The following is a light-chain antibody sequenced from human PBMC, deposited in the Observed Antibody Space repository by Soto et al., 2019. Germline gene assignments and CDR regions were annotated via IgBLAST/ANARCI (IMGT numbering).Light chain of an antibody. CDR2: DAS. CDR3: QQYGSIPWT. J-gene: IGKJ1*01. V-gene: IGKV1-5*01. CDR1: QSISSW. Sequence: DIQMTQSPSTLSASVGDRVTITCRASQSISSWLAWYQQKPGKAPKLLIYDASSLESGVPSRFSGSGSGTEFTLTISGLQPDDFAVYYCQQYGSIPWTFGQGTKVDI.